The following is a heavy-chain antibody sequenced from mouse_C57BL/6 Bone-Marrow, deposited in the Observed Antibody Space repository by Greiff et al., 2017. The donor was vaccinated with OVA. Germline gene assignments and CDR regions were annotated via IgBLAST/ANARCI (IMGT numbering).Heavy chain of an antibody. D-gene: IGHD4-1*01. J-gene: IGHJ3*01. CDR3: AKLGPFAY. CDR1: GYAFSSYW. Sequence: VKLVESGAELVKPGASVKISCKASGYAFSSYWMNWVKQRPGKGLEWIGQIYPGDGDTNYNGKFKGKATLTADKSSSTAYMQLSSLTSEDSAVYFCAKLGPFAYWGQGTLVTVSA. V-gene: IGHV1-80*01. CDR2: IYPGDGDT.